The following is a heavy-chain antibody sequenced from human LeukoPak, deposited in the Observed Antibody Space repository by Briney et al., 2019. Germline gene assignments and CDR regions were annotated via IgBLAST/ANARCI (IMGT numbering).Heavy chain of an antibody. J-gene: IGHJ4*02. Sequence: GASVKVSCKASGGTFSSYAISWVRQAPGQGLEWMGGIIPIFGTANYAQKFQGRVTITADESTSTAYMELSSLRSEDTAVYYCARRARARSWFGELLYFPWDYWGQGTLVTVSS. CDR1: GGTFSSYA. CDR2: IIPIFGTA. CDR3: ARRARARSWFGELLYFPWDY. V-gene: IGHV1-69*13. D-gene: IGHD3-10*01.